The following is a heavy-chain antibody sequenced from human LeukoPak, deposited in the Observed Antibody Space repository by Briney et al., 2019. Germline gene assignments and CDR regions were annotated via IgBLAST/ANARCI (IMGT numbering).Heavy chain of an antibody. J-gene: IGHJ4*02. Sequence: GGSLRLSCAASGFTFRSYAMSWVRQAPGKGLEWVSVISSSGDTTYYADSVKGRFTISRDNSKNTLYLQMNSLRAEDTAVYYCAKFSGGYSYGSGYWGQGTLVTVSS. CDR3: AKFSGGYSYGSGY. D-gene: IGHD5-18*01. V-gene: IGHV3-23*01. CDR2: ISSSGDTT. CDR1: GFTFRSYA.